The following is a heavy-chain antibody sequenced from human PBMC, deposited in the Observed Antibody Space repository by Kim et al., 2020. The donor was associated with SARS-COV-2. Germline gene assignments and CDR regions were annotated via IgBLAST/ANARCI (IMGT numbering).Heavy chain of an antibody. CDR3: ARDKAEEQQLVRDEYYYYGMDV. J-gene: IGHJ6*02. V-gene: IGHV1-69*04. Sequence: SVKVSCKASGGTFSSYAISWVRQAPGQGLEWMGRIIPILGIANYAQKFQGRVTITADKSTSTAYMELSSLRSEDTAVYYCARDKAEEQQLVRDEYYYYGMDVWGQGTTVTVSS. CDR1: GGTFSSYA. D-gene: IGHD6-13*01. CDR2: IIPILGIA.